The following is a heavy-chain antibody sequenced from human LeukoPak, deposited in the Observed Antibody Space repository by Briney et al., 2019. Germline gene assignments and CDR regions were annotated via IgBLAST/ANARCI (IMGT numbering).Heavy chain of an antibody. CDR1: GYRFTSYW. CDR2: IYPGDSDT. Sequence: GESLKISCKGSGYRFTSYWIGWVRQMPGKGLEWMGIIYPGDSDTRYSPSFQGPVTISPDKSVSTAYLQWSRLKASDTAMYYCARQEYGYFDYWGQGTLVTVSS. D-gene: IGHD6-6*01. J-gene: IGHJ4*02. CDR3: ARQEYGYFDY. V-gene: IGHV5-51*01.